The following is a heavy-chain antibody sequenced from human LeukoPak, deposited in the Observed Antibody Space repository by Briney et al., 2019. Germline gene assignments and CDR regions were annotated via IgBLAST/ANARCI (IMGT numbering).Heavy chain of an antibody. D-gene: IGHD3-9*01. CDR2: IYHSGST. Sequence: SETLSLTCAVSGGSISSGGYSWSWIRQPPGKDLEWIGYIYHSGSTYYNPSLKSRVTISVDRSKNQFSLKLSSVTAADTAVYYCARGPYYDILTGYYTGRRVMGNWFDPWGQGTLVTVSS. J-gene: IGHJ5*02. V-gene: IGHV4-30-2*01. CDR3: ARGPYYDILTGYYTGRRVMGNWFDP. CDR1: GGSISSGGYS.